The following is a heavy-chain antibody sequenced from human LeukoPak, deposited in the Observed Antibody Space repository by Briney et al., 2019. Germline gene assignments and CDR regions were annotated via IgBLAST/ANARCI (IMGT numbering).Heavy chain of an antibody. Sequence: SVKVSCKASGGTFSSYAISWVRQAPGQGLEWMGRIIPIFGTANYAQKFQGRVTITTDESTSTAYMELSSLRSEDTAVYYCASRGRPGYSYGLEYFQHWGQGTLVTVSS. J-gene: IGHJ1*01. CDR3: ASRGRPGYSYGLEYFQH. CDR2: IIPIFGTA. D-gene: IGHD5-18*01. V-gene: IGHV1-69*05. CDR1: GGTFSSYA.